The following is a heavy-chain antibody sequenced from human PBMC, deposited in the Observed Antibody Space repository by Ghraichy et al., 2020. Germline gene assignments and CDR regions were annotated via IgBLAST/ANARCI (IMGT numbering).Heavy chain of an antibody. CDR3: AGGNVRWLQLKY. V-gene: IGHV4-34*01. CDR2: INHSGST. CDR1: GGSFSGYY. D-gene: IGHD5-24*01. J-gene: IGHJ4*02. Sequence: SETLSLTCAVYGGSFSGYYWSWIRQPPGKGLEWIGEINHSGSTNYNPSLKSRVTISVDTSKNQFSLKLSSVTAADTAVYYCAGGNVRWLQLKYWGQGTLVTVSS.